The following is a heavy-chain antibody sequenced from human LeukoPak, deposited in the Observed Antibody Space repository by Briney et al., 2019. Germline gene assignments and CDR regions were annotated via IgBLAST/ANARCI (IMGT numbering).Heavy chain of an antibody. D-gene: IGHD3-10*01. CDR3: ARVTMVRPESDY. V-gene: IGHV3-48*03. CDR1: GFTFSSYE. J-gene: IGHJ4*02. CDR2: ISSSGSTI. Sequence: GGSLRLSCAASGFTFSSYEMNWVRQAPGKGLEWVSYISSSGSTIYYADSVKGRFTISRDNAKNSLYLQVNSLRAEDTAVYYCARVTMVRPESDYWGQGTLVTVSS.